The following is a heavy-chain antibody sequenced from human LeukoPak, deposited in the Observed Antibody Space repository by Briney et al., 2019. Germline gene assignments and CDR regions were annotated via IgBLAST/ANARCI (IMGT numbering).Heavy chain of an antibody. D-gene: IGHD1-26*01. Sequence: SETLSLTCTVSGYSITSGYYWGWIRQPPGKGLEWIGSIYHSGSTYYNPYLKSRVTISVDTSKNQFSLKLSSVTAADTAVYYCARVPSPIGERYYFDYWGQGTLVTVSS. CDR3: ARVPSPIGERYYFDY. V-gene: IGHV4-38-2*02. J-gene: IGHJ4*02. CDR2: IYHSGST. CDR1: GYSITSGYY.